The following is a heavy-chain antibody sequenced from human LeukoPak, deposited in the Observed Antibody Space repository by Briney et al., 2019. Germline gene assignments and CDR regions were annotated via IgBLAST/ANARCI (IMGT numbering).Heavy chain of an antibody. D-gene: IGHD3-16*02. J-gene: IGHJ5*02. Sequence: ASVKVSCKASGYTFTGYYMHWVRQAPGQGLEWMGWINPNSGGTNYAQKFQGRVTMTRDTSISTAYMELSRLRSEDTAVYYCARDNSVGDIAWWFDPWGQGTLVTVSS. CDR1: GYTFTGYY. CDR3: ARDNSVGDIAWWFDP. V-gene: IGHV1-2*02. CDR2: INPNSGGT.